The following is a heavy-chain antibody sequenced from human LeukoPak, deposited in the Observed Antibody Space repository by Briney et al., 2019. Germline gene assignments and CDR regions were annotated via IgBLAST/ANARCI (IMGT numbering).Heavy chain of an antibody. CDR2: IYYSGST. V-gene: IGHV4-59*01. D-gene: IGHD6-19*01. CDR1: GGSISSYY. CDR3: AREGIAVAGPPGLGTGFDY. Sequence: PSETLSLTCTVSGGSISSYYWSWIRQPPGKGLEWIGYIYYSGSTNYNPSLKSRVTISVDTSKNQFSLKLSSVTAADTAVYYCAREGIAVAGPPGLGTGFDYWGQGTLVTVSS. J-gene: IGHJ4*02.